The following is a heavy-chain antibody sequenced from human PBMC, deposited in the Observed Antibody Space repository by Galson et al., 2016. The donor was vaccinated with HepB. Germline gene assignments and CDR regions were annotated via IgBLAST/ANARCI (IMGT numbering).Heavy chain of an antibody. CDR3: ARSDYFGSGNYEF. D-gene: IGHD3-10*01. CDR1: GFTFDNYV. J-gene: IGHJ4*02. CDR2: VTSGDTT. Sequence: SLRLSCAASGFTFDNYVMNWVRQAPGKGLEWVALVTSGDTTYYADAVKGRFTIFRDNSKNTVSLQMTSLRVEDTAFYYCARSDYFGSGNYEFWGQGSLVVVSS. V-gene: IGHV3-23*01.